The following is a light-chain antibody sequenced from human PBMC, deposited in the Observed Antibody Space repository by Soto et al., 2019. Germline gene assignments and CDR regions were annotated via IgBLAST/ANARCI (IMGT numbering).Light chain of an antibody. CDR3: SLYTSENTYV. J-gene: IGLJ1*01. Sequence: QSALTQPPSVSGSPGQSVTISCTGTSTDFVSYNRVSWYQQPPGTAPKLIIYEASNRPSVVSGRFSGSKSGNTASLTISGLQAADEADYYCSLYTSENTYVFGTGTKLTVL. CDR1: STDFVSYNR. CDR2: EAS. V-gene: IGLV2-18*01.